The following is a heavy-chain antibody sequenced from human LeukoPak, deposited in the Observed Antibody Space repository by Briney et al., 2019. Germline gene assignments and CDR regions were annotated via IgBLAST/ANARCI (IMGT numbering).Heavy chain of an antibody. J-gene: IGHJ3*01. CDR3: AKDANDYGDSSL. Sequence: GGSLRLSCAASGFTFSKYWMSWVRQAPGKGLEWVANIKEDGSEKYYVDSVKGRFTISRDNSKNTLYLQMNSLRAEDTAVYYCAKDANDYGDSSLWGQGTMVTVSS. D-gene: IGHD4-17*01. CDR2: IKEDGSEK. V-gene: IGHV3-7*01. CDR1: GFTFSKYW.